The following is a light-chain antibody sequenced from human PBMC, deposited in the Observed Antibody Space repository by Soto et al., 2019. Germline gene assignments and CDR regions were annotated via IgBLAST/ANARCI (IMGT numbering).Light chain of an antibody. CDR1: QSISSW. Sequence: DIPMTQSPSTLSASVGDRVTITCRASQSISSWLAWYQQKPGKAPKLLIYKASSLESGVPSRFSGAVSGTEFTLTISSLQPDDFATYYCQQYKSYSTWTFGQGTKVEIK. V-gene: IGKV1-5*03. J-gene: IGKJ1*01. CDR2: KAS. CDR3: QQYKSYSTWT.